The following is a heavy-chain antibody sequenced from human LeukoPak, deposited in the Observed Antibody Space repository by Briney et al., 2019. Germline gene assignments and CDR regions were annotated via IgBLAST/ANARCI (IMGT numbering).Heavy chain of an antibody. CDR3: AKDLESGYCTNRVCSYFDY. V-gene: IGHV3-9*01. CDR2: ISWDSGSI. J-gene: IGHJ4*02. D-gene: IGHD2-8*01. CDR1: GFTFDDYA. Sequence: GRSLRLSCAASGFTFDDYAMHWVRQAPGKGLEWVSGISWDSGSIGYADSVKGRFTISRDNAKNSLYLQMNRLRAEDTALYYCAKDLESGYCTNRVCSYFDYWGQGTLVTVSS.